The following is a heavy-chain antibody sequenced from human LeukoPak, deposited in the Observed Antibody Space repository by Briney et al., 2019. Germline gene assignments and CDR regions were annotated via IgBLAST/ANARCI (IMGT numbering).Heavy chain of an antibody. CDR3: ARDGRDGYNRAPGAFDI. V-gene: IGHV3-48*02. CDR1: GFTFSSYS. D-gene: IGHD5-24*01. CDR2: ISSSSSPI. J-gene: IGHJ3*02. Sequence: PGGSLRLSCAASGFTFSSYSVNWVRQAPGKGLEWVSYISSSSSPIYYADSVKGRFTISRDNAKNLLYLQMNSLGDEDTAVYHCARDGRDGYNRAPGAFDIWGQGTMVTVSS.